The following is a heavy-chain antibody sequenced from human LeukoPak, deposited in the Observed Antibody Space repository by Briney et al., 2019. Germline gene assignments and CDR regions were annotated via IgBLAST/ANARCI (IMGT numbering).Heavy chain of an antibody. CDR3: ARQGCSGGSCYSPRALNWFDP. Sequence: SETLSLTCTVSGGSISSSSYYWGWIRQPPGKGLEWIGSIYYSGSTYYNPSLKSRVTISVDTSKDPFSLKLSSVTAADTAVYYCARQGCSGGSCYSPRALNWFDPWGQGTLVTVSS. CDR2: IYYSGST. CDR1: GGSISSSSYY. D-gene: IGHD2-15*01. V-gene: IGHV4-39*01. J-gene: IGHJ5*02.